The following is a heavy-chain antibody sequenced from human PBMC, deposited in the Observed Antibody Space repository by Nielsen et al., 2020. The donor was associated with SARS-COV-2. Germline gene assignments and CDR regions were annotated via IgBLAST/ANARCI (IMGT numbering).Heavy chain of an antibody. CDR3: ARGGLVVVDSFDY. V-gene: IGHV1-46*01. D-gene: IGHD2-15*01. Sequence: ASVKVSCKTSGYTFTSHYVHWVRQAPGQGLEWMGQINSSGGRTIYAQMFQGRVTVTRDTSTSTVYMELSSLRSEDTAVYYCARGGLVVVDSFDYWGQGTLVTVSS. J-gene: IGHJ4*02. CDR2: INSSGGRT. CDR1: GYTFTSHY.